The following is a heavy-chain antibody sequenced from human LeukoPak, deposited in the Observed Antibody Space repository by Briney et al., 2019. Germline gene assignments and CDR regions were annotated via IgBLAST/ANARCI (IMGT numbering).Heavy chain of an antibody. CDR2: ICYNGNT. D-gene: IGHD3-16*01. Sequence: SETLSLTCTVSGGSINSRTYCWAWVRQPPGKGLEWIGTICYNGNTQYNPSLKSRLTISIDTSKNLFSLKLSSVTAADTAVYFCATTIYTNTWRHLDYWGQGTLVTVSS. CDR1: GGSINSRTYC. CDR3: ATTIYTNTWRHLDY. J-gene: IGHJ4*02. V-gene: IGHV4-39*01.